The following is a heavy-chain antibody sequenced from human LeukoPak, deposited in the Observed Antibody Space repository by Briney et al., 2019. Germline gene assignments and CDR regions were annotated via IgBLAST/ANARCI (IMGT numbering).Heavy chain of an antibody. CDR1: GGSISSYY. Sequence: SETLSLTCTVSGGSISSYYWSWIRQPPGKGLEWIGYIYYSGTTNYNPSLKSRVTILVDTSKNQFSLKLSSVTAADTAVYYCARNPWVGYFDYWGQGTLVTVSS. V-gene: IGHV4-59*01. CDR3: ARNPWVGYFDY. D-gene: IGHD1-26*01. CDR2: IYYSGTT. J-gene: IGHJ4*02.